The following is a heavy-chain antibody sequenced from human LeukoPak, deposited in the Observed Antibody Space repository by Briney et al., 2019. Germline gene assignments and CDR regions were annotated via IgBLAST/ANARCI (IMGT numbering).Heavy chain of an antibody. CDR2: INHSGST. Sequence: SETLSLTCAVYGGSFSGYYWSWIRQPPGKGLEWIGEINHSGSTNYNPSLKSRVTISVDTSKNQFSLKLSSVTAADTAVYYCARSMVRGVRYWGQGTLVTVSS. CDR1: GGSFSGYY. V-gene: IGHV4-34*01. J-gene: IGHJ4*02. D-gene: IGHD3-10*01. CDR3: ARSMVRGVRY.